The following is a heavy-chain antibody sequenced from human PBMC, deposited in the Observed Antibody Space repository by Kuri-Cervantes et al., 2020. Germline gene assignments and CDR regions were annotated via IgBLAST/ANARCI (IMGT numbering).Heavy chain of an antibody. V-gene: IGHV1-58*02. Sequence: SVKVSCKASGYTFTSYDINWVRQATGQGLEWIGWIVVGGGNTNYAQKFQERVTITRDMSTSTAYMELSSLRSEDTAVYYCAAQSSVYGLAFDIWGQGTMVTVSS. CDR3: AAQSSVYGLAFDI. J-gene: IGHJ3*02. CDR2: IVVGGGNT. CDR1: GYTFTSYD. D-gene: IGHD4-17*01.